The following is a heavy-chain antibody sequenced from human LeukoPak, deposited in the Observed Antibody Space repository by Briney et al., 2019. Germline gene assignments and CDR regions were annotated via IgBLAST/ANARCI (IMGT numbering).Heavy chain of an antibody. CDR3: ATTLGSGWKFDY. Sequence: GGSLRLSCAASGLTFSSYWMTWVRQAPGKGLEWVANIKEDGSEKYYVDSVKGRFTISRDNAKKSLYLQMNSLRAEDTAVYYCATTLGSGWKFDYWGQGTLVTVSS. D-gene: IGHD6-19*01. J-gene: IGHJ4*02. V-gene: IGHV3-7*01. CDR1: GLTFSSYW. CDR2: IKEDGSEK.